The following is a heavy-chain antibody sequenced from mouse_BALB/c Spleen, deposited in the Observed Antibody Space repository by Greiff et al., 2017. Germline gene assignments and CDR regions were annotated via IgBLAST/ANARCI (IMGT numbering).Heavy chain of an antibody. CDR3: ARVDVNYKYNYAMDY. CDR1: GFTFSSYT. Sequence: EVMLVESGGGLVQPGGSLKLSCAASGFTFSSYTMSWVRQTPEKRLEWVAYISNGGGSTYYPDTVKGRFTISRDNAKNTLYLQMSSLKSEDTAMYYCARVDVNYKYNYAMDYWGQGTSVTVSS. CDR2: ISNGGGST. D-gene: IGHD2-1*01. J-gene: IGHJ4*01. V-gene: IGHV5-12-2*01.